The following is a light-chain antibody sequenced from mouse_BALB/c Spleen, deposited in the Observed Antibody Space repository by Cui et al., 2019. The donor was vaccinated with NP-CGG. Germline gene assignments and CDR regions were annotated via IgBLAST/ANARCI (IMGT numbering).Light chain of an antibody. CDR3: ALWYSNHWV. Sequence: QALVTQESALTTSPGETVTLTCRSSTGTVTTSNYANWVQEEPDHLFTGLIGGTNNRAPGVPARFSGSLIGDKAALTITGAQTEDEAIYFCALWYSNHWVFGGGTKLTVL. CDR2: GTN. V-gene: IGLV1*01. CDR1: TGTVTTSNY. J-gene: IGLJ1*01.